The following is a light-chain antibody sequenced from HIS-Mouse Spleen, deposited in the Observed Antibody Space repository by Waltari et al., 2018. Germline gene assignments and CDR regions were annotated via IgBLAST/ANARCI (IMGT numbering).Light chain of an antibody. CDR2: RNN. CDR3: AAWDDSLNGNYV. Sequence: QSVLTQPPSASGTPGQRVTISCSGSSSNIGSNTVNWYQQLPGTAPKLLIYRNNQRPSGGPDRFSGSKSGTAASLAISGLQSEDEADYYCAAWDDSLNGNYVFGTGTKVTVL. J-gene: IGLJ1*01. CDR1: SSNIGSNT. V-gene: IGLV1-44*01.